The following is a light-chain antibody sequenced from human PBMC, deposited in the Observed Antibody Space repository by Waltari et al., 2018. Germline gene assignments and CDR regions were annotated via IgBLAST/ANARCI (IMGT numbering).Light chain of an antibody. Sequence: QSVLTQPPSASATPGQRVTISCSGRSSNPGLNTVTWYPQLPGAAPKLPIYSNNQRPSGVPDRFSGSKSGTSASLAISGLQSEDEADYYCAAWDDSLNGVVFGGGTKLTVL. V-gene: IGLV1-44*01. CDR2: SNN. CDR3: AAWDDSLNGVV. CDR1: SSNPGLNT. J-gene: IGLJ2*01.